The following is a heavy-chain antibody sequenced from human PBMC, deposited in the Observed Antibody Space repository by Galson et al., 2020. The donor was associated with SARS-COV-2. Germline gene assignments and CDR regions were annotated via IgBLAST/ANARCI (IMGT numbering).Heavy chain of an antibody. CDR3: ARGNSPCVTIFGVLTGTCGMDV. V-gene: IGHV4-61*02. CDR2: IYKSGNT. Sequence: SETLSLTCTVSGASISSGSYYWGWIRQPAGKGLEWIGRIYKSGNTNYNPSLWSQVTISVDTSKNQFSLKLTSVTAADTAVYYCARGNSPCVTIFGVLTGTCGMDVWGQGTTVTVSS. CDR1: GASISSGSYY. J-gene: IGHJ6*02. D-gene: IGHD3-3*01.